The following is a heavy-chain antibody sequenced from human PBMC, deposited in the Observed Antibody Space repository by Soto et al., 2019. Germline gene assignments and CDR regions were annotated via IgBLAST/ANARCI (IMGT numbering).Heavy chain of an antibody. D-gene: IGHD4-4*01. CDR1: GFTFSAYA. J-gene: IGHJ4*02. CDR2: ISDSGGNT. CDR3: ASHSRAVTGYFAY. V-gene: IGHV3-23*01. Sequence: EVHLSESGGGLVQPGGSLRLSCVASGFTFSAYAMSWVRQAPGKGLEWVSAISDSGGNTHYADSVKGRFTISRDNSKNTVYRQRNSLRVEDTPLYYCASHSRAVTGYFAYGGQEPLVTVSS.